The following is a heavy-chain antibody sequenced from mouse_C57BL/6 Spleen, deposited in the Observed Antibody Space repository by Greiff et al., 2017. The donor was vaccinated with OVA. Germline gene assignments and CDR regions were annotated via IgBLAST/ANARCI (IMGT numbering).Heavy chain of an antibody. V-gene: IGHV1-55*01. J-gene: IGHJ1*03. Sequence: QVQLQQSGAELVKPGASVKMSCKASGYTFTSYWITWVKQRPGQGLEWIGDIYPGSGSTNYNEKFKSKATLTVDTSSSTAYMQLSSLTSEDSAVYYCARSGAYAAGYFDVWGTGTTVTVSS. CDR2: IYPGSGST. CDR1: GYTFTSYW. CDR3: ARSGAYAAGYFDV. D-gene: IGHD1-2*01.